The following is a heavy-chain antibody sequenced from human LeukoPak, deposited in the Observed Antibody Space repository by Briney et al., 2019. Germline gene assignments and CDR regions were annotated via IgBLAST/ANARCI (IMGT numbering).Heavy chain of an antibody. V-gene: IGHV3-23*01. CDR2: ISGSGSHT. D-gene: IGHD2-2*01. CDR1: GLTFTNSA. J-gene: IGHJ6*02. Sequence: PGGSLRLSCAASGLTFTNSAVSWVRQAPGKGLGWVSAISGSGSHTYYADAVKGRVTISRDRNTLYLQMNSLRDDDTAVYYCGKWGSCIGTSCYYSGMDVWGQGTTVTVSS. CDR3: GKWGSCIGTSCYYSGMDV.